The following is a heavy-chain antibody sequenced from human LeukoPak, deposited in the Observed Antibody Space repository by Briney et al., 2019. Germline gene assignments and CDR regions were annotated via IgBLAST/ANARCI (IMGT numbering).Heavy chain of an antibody. Sequence: ASVKVSCKASGYTFTSYGISWVRQAPGQGLEWMGWISAYNGNTNYAQKLQGRVTMTTDTSTSTAYMELRSLRSDDTAVYYCARDPNPYCSGGSCYLDYWGQGTLVTVSS. CDR2: ISAYNGNT. CDR1: GYTFTSYG. J-gene: IGHJ4*02. V-gene: IGHV1-18*01. CDR3: ARDPNPYCSGGSCYLDY. D-gene: IGHD2-15*01.